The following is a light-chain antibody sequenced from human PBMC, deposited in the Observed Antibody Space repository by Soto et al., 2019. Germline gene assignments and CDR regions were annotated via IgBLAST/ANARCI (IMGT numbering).Light chain of an antibody. CDR2: EAS. CDR3: SSYTTSTTIE. J-gene: IGLJ2*01. CDR1: SSDIGGSDF. V-gene: IGLV2-14*01. Sequence: QSALTQTASVSASPGQSITISCAGTSSDIGGSDFVSWYQQHPGKAPKLIIFEASNRPSGVSNRFSGSKSGHTASLTISGLQAEDEADYFCSSYTTSTTIEIGGGTKVTVL.